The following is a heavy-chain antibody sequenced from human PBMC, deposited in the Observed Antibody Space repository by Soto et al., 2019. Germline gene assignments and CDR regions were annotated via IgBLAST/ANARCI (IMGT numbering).Heavy chain of an antibody. J-gene: IGHJ6*02. D-gene: IGHD4-4*01. CDR2: IYYSGST. CDR3: ARLIHSNFPYYYSYGMDV. V-gene: IGHV4-30-4*01. Sequence: SETLSLTCTVSGGSISSGDYYWSWIRQPPGKGLEWIGYIYYSGSTYYNPSLKSRVTIAVDTSKNQFSLKLSSVTAADTSVYYCARLIHSNFPYYYSYGMDVWGQGTTVTVSS. CDR1: GGSISSGDYY.